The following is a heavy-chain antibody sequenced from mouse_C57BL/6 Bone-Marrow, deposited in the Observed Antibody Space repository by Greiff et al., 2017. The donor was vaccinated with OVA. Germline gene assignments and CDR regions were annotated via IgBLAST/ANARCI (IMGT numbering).Heavy chain of an antibody. CDR3: TRLTNWDWFAY. CDR1: GYTITDYE. V-gene: IGHV1-15*01. J-gene: IGHJ3*01. D-gene: IGHD4-1*02. CDR2: IDPETGGT. Sequence: VQLQQSGAELVRPGASVTLSCKASGYTITDYEMHWVKQTPVHGLEWIGAIDPETGGTAYNQKFKGKAILTADKSSSTAYMELRSLTSEDSAVYYCTRLTNWDWFAYWGKGTLVTVSA.